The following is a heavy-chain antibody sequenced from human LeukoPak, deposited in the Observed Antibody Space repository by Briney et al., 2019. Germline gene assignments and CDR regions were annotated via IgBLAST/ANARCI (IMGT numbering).Heavy chain of an antibody. V-gene: IGHV3-49*05. CDR2: IRSKAYGGTT. CDR1: GFTFGDYA. D-gene: IGHD6-19*01. J-gene: IGHJ4*02. CDR3: TRELSSGWTGLRMGFDY. Sequence: KPGGSLRLSCTASGFTFGDYAMSWFRQAPGKGLEWVGFIRSKAYGGTTEYAASVKGRFPISRDDSKSIAYLQMNSLKTEDTAVYYCTRELSSGWTGLRMGFDYWGQGTLVTVSS.